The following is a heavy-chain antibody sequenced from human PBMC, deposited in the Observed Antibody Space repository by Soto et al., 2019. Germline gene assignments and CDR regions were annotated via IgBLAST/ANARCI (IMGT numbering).Heavy chain of an antibody. J-gene: IGHJ5*02. CDR2: IYHSGST. V-gene: IGHV4-30-2*01. D-gene: IGHD2-21*02. Sequence: QLQLQESGSGLVRPSQTLSLTCAVSGGSISSGGYSWNWIRQPPGKGLEWIGYIYHSGSTLYNPSLKSRVTISVPTPQTPFPPKLRSATAADKAVYSRPRHQPEGHCIDPWGHGTLVTVSS. CDR1: GGSISSGGYS. CDR3: PRHQPEGHCIDP.